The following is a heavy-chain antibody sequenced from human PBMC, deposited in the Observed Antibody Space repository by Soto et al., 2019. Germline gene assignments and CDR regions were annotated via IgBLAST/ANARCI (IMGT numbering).Heavy chain of an antibody. CDR1: GYTFTGYY. J-gene: IGHJ6*02. Sequence: QVQLVQSGAEVKKPGASVKVSCKASGYTFTGYYMHWVRQAPGQGLEWMGWINPNSGGTNYAQKFQGWVTMTRDTSISTAYMGLSRLRSDDTAVYYCARAATITIFGVYYYYGMDVWGQGTTVTVSS. CDR2: INPNSGGT. CDR3: ARAATITIFGVYYYYGMDV. D-gene: IGHD3-3*01. V-gene: IGHV1-2*04.